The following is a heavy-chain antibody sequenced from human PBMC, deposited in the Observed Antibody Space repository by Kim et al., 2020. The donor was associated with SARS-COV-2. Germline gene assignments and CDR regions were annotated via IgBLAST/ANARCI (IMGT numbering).Heavy chain of an antibody. Sequence: ASVKVSCKFSGYTLTELSMHWVRQAPGKGLEWMGGFDPEDGETIYAQKFQGRVTMTEDTSTDTAYMELSSLRSEDTAVYYCATAARFLEWLLAPRGSDAFDIWGQGTMVTVSS. V-gene: IGHV1-24*01. J-gene: IGHJ3*02. CDR1: GYTLTELS. CDR2: FDPEDGET. CDR3: ATAARFLEWLLAPRGSDAFDI. D-gene: IGHD3-3*01.